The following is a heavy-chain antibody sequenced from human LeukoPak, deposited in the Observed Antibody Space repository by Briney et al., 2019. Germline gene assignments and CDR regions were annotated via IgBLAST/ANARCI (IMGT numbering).Heavy chain of an antibody. CDR2: IKQDGTAK. D-gene: IGHD3-10*01. CDR3: ARGDFYGSGTSFIDAFDI. Sequence: PGGSLRLSCAASGFTFSSYWMSWVRQAPGKGLEWVANIKQDGTAKYYVDSVKGRFTISRDNAKNSLYLQMNSLGVEDTAVYYCARGDFYGSGTSFIDAFDIWGQGTMVTVSS. CDR1: GFTFSSYW. J-gene: IGHJ3*02. V-gene: IGHV3-7*01.